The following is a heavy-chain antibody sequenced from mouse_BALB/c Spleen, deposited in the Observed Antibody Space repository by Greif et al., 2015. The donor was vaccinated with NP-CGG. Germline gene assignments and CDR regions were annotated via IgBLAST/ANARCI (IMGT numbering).Heavy chain of an antibody. CDR1: GYAFSSSW. J-gene: IGHJ4*01. V-gene: IGHV1-82*01. D-gene: IGHD1-1*01. CDR3: ARNYGDYYAMDY. Sequence: QVQLQQSGPELVRPGASVKISCKASGYAFSSSWMNWVKQRPGQGLEWIGRIYPGDGDTNYNGKFKGKATLTADKSSSTAYMQLSSLTSVDSAVYFCARNYGDYYAMDYWGQGTSVTVSS. CDR2: IYPGDGDT.